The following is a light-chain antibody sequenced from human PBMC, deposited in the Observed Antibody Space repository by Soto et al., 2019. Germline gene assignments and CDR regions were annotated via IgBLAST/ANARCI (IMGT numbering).Light chain of an antibody. CDR2: GAS. J-gene: IGKJ5*01. CDR1: QSVSSY. V-gene: IGKV3-20*01. Sequence: EIVLTQSPATLSLSPGERATLSCRASQSVSSYLAWYQQKPGQAPRLIISGASIRASGIPDRFSGSGSGTDFTLTISRLEPADFAVYYCQQYGTSPITFGQGTRLEI. CDR3: QQYGTSPIT.